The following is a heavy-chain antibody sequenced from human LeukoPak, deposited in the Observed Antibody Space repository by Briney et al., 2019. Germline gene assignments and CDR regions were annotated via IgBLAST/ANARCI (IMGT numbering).Heavy chain of an antibody. D-gene: IGHD5-12*01. CDR2: ISGSGGST. CDR1: GFTFSSYA. CDR3: AKICGCDYALFDY. J-gene: IGHJ4*02. V-gene: IGHV3-23*01. Sequence: GGSLRLSCAASGFTFSSYAMSWVRQAPGKGLEWVSAISGSGGSTYYADSVEGRFTISRDNSKNTLYLQMNSLRDEDTAVYYCAKICGCDYALFDYWGQGTLVTVSS.